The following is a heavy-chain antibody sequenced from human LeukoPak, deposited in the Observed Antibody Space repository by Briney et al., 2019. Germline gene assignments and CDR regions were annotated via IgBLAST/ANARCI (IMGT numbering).Heavy chain of an antibody. J-gene: IGHJ4*02. V-gene: IGHV3-23*01. CDR3: VYSSRWYYFDY. CDR1: GFTFSSYA. Sequence: GGSLRVSCAASGFTFSSYAMTWVRQAPGNGLEWVSLLSASGDSTYYTDSVKGRFTISRDNSKNTLYLQVNSLRAEDTATYYCVYSSRWYYFDYWGQGTLVTVSS. CDR2: LSASGDST. D-gene: IGHD6-13*01.